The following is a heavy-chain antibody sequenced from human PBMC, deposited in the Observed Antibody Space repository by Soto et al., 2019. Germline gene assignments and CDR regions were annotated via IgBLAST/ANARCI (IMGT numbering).Heavy chain of an antibody. CDR2: ISSSSSYT. Sequence: QVQLVESGGGLVKPGGSLRLSCAASGFTFSDYYMSWIHQAPGKGLEWVSYISSSSSYTNYADSVKGRFTISRDNAKNSLYLQMNSLRAEDTAVYYCARDADILTGSDAFDIWGQGTMVTVSS. CDR1: GFTFSDYY. CDR3: ARDADILTGSDAFDI. V-gene: IGHV3-11*05. D-gene: IGHD3-9*01. J-gene: IGHJ3*02.